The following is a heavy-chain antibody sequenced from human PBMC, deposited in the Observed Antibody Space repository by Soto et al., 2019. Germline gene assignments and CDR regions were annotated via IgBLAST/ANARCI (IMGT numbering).Heavy chain of an antibody. V-gene: IGHV1-24*01. D-gene: IGHD2-15*01. J-gene: IGHJ5*02. Sequence: QVQLVQSGAEVKKPGASVKVSCKVSGYTLTELSMHWVRQAPGKGLEWLGGFDPEDGETIYAQKFQGRVTMTEDTSTNTAYMELSSLRSEDTAVYYCATQYFSGGSCYSGGYWFDPWGQGTLVTVFS. CDR3: ATQYFSGGSCYSGGYWFDP. CDR1: GYTLTELS. CDR2: FDPEDGET.